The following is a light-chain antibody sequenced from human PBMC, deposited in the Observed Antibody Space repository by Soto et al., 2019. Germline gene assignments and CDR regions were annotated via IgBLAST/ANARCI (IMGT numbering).Light chain of an antibody. V-gene: IGLV1-40*01. Sequence: QSVLTQPPSVSGAPGQRVTISCTGSSSNIGAGYDVHWYQQLPGTAPKLLIYGNSNRPSGVPDRFSGSKSGTSAPLAITGLHAEDEADYYCQSYDSRLRYVFGTGTKLTVL. CDR2: GNS. J-gene: IGLJ1*01. CDR3: QSYDSRLRYV. CDR1: SSNIGAGYD.